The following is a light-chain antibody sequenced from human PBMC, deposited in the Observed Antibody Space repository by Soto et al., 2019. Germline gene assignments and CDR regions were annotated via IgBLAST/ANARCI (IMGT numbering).Light chain of an antibody. CDR2: GNN. CDR1: GSSIGTNT. J-gene: IGLJ2*01. CDR3: AAWDGSLNNVL. V-gene: IGLV1-44*01. Sequence: QAVVTQPPSASGTPGQRVTISCSGSGSSIGTNTVNWYRQLPGTAPKLLIYGNNQQPSGVPDRFSGSKSGTSASLAISGLQSEDEAEYYCAAWDGSLNNVLFGGGTKLTVL.